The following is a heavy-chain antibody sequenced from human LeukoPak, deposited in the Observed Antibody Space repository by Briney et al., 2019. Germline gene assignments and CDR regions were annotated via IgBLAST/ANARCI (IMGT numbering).Heavy chain of an antibody. CDR1: VFSFSSYS. V-gene: IGHV3-21*01. J-gene: IGHJ4*02. CDR3: ARDGWYKLDY. Sequence: GGSLRLSCAASVFSFSSYSMNWVRQAPGKGLEWVSSISSSSSYIYYADSVKGRFTISRDNAKNSLYLQMNSLRAEDTAVYYCARDGWYKLDYWGQGTLVTVSS. D-gene: IGHD6-19*01. CDR2: ISSSSSYI.